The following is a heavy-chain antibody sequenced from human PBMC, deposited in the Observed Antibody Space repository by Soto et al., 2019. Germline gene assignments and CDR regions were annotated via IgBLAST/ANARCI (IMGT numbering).Heavy chain of an antibody. J-gene: IGHJ4*02. D-gene: IGHD3-22*01. CDR1: GGSFSGYY. Sequence: PSETLSLTCAVYGGSFSGYYWSWIRQPPGKGLEWIGYIYYSGSTYYNPSLKSRVTISVDTSKNQFSLKLSSVTAADTAVYYCARGLSQAYYYDSSGYHYFDYWGQG. CDR2: IYYSGST. V-gene: IGHV4-30-4*01. CDR3: ARGLSQAYYYDSSGYHYFDY.